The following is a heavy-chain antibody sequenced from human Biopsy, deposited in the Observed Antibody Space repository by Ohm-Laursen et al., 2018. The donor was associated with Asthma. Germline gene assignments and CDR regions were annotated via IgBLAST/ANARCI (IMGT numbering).Heavy chain of an antibody. CDR2: MSFDGRQT. CDR1: GFSFNSYG. D-gene: IGHD6-13*01. Sequence: SLRLSCAASGFSFNSYGMHWVRQAPGKGLEWVAVMSFDGRQTYYADSVKGRFTISRDNAKNSLYLQMNSLRGADTALYYCVKDIRLQLWGFDSWGQGTLVTVSS. J-gene: IGHJ4*02. CDR3: VKDIRLQLWGFDS. V-gene: IGHV3-30*18.